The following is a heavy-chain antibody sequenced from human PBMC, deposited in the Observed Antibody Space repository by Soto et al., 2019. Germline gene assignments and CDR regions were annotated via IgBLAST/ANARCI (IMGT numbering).Heavy chain of an antibody. CDR2: ISSNGGST. J-gene: IGHJ6*04. D-gene: IGHD2-15*01. Sequence: PGGSLRLSCAASGFTFSSYAMHWVRQAPGKGLEYVSAISSNGGSTYYANSVKGRFTISRDNSKNTLYLQMGSLRAEDMALYFCARPPPNCSGGSCPLDVWGKGTTVTVSS. V-gene: IGHV3-64*01. CDR3: ARPPPNCSGGSCPLDV. CDR1: GFTFSSYA.